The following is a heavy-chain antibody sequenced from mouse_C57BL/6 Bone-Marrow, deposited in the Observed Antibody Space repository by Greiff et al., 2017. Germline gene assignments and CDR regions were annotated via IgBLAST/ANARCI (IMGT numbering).Heavy chain of an antibody. J-gene: IGHJ1*03. CDR1: GYSITSGYY. CDR3: ARRPYYYGSSYWYFGV. CDR2: ISYDGSN. Sequence: EVKLLESGPGLVKPSQSLSLTCSVTGYSITSGYYWNWIRQFPGNKLEWMGYISYDGSNNYNPSLKNRISITRDTSKNQFFLKLNSVTTEDTATYYCARRPYYYGSSYWYFGVWGTGTPVTVSS. V-gene: IGHV3-6*01. D-gene: IGHD1-1*01.